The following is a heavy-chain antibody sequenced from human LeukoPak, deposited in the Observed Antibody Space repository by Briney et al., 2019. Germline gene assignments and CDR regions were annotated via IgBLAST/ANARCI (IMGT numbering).Heavy chain of an antibody. Sequence: PGGSLRPSCAVSGFTLRSYWMGWVRQAPGKGLEWVAIISYDGTKTYYTDSVKGRFTISRDNSKKTMYLEMNSLRVEDTAVYYCARDFRSHGSGKYIPPYWGQGTLVTVSS. CDR1: GFTLRSYW. D-gene: IGHD3-10*01. CDR3: ARDFRSHGSGKYIPPY. J-gene: IGHJ4*02. V-gene: IGHV3-30*03. CDR2: ISYDGTKT.